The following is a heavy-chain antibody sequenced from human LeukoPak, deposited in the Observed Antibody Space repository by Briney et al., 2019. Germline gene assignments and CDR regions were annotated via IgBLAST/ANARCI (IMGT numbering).Heavy chain of an antibody. CDR1: GFTFSSYS. CDR3: AREASSGWQGPFDY. V-gene: IGHV3-48*04. D-gene: IGHD6-19*01. Sequence: SGGSLRLSCAASGFTFSSYSMNWVRQAPGKGLEWVSYISSSSSTIYYADSVKGRFTISRDNAKNTLYLQMNSLRAEDTAVYYCAREASSGWQGPFDYWGQGTLVTVSS. J-gene: IGHJ4*02. CDR2: ISSSSSTI.